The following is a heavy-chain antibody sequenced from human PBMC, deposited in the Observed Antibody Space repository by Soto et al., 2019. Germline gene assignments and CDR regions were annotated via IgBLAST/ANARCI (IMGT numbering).Heavy chain of an antibody. V-gene: IGHV3-11*01. CDR2: ISSSGSTI. J-gene: IGHJ2*01. CDR1: GFTFSDYY. D-gene: IGHD3-22*01. Sequence: QVQLVESGGGLVKPGGSLRLSCAASGFTFSDYYMSWIRQAPGKGLEWVSYISSSGSTIYYADSVKGRFTISRDNAKNSLYLQMNRPRAEDTAVYYCARVSYYYDRSGYVPLGTDWYFDLWGRGTLVTVSS. CDR3: ARVSYYYDRSGYVPLGTDWYFDL.